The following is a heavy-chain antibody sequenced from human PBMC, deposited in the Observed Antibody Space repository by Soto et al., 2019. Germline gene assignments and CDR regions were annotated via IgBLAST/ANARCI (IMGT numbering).Heavy chain of an antibody. CDR3: ARGVGYNYGYDY. Sequence: GSLSLSCASSGFTFMRYAMNLVSQAPGKGLEWVSYISTSSTTIYYADSVKGRLTISRDNAKNSLYLQMDSLRAKDTAVYFCARGVGYNYGYDYWGGGTLVTVSS. CDR2: ISTSSTTI. CDR1: GFTFMRYA. V-gene: IGHV3-48*01. D-gene: IGHD5-18*01. J-gene: IGHJ4*02.